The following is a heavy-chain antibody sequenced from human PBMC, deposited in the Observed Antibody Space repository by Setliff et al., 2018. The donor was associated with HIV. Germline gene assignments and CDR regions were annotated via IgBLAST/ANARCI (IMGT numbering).Heavy chain of an antibody. CDR1: GFTFSSNE. V-gene: IGHV3-48*03. J-gene: IGHJ4*02. D-gene: IGHD3-16*02. Sequence: GGSLRLSCAASGFTFSSNEMNWVRQAPGKGLEWISYISSSGSTIYYADSVKGRFTISRDNAKNSLYLQMNSLRAEDTAGYYCAKDQDYVWGSYRYAPFDYWGQGTLVTVSS. CDR2: ISSSGSTI. CDR3: AKDQDYVWGSYRYAPFDY.